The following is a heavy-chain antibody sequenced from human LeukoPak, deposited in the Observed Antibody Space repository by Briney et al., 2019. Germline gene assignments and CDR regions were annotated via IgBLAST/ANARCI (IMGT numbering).Heavy chain of an antibody. CDR1: GYTFTNYG. CDR3: ARVTYSGSYWASGYYFDY. D-gene: IGHD1-26*01. V-gene: IGHV1-18*01. Sequence: ASVKVSCKASGYTFTNYGISWVRQAPGQGLEWMGWISAYNGNTNYAQKLQGRVTMTTDTSTSTAYMELRSLRSDDTAVYYCARVTYSGSYWASGYYFDYWGQGTLVTVSS. CDR2: ISAYNGNT. J-gene: IGHJ4*02.